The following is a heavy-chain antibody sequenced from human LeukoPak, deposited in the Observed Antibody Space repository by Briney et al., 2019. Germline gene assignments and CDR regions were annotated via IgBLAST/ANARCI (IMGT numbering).Heavy chain of an antibody. J-gene: IGHJ4*02. CDR1: GFTFSSYS. CDR2: ISSSSSYI. Sequence: PGGSLRLSCAASGFTFSSYSMNWVRQAPGKGLEWVSSISSSSSYIYYADSVKGRFTISRDNAKNSLHLQMNSLRAEDTAVYYCARDLDNWNYVDWGQGTLVTVSS. D-gene: IGHD1-7*01. V-gene: IGHV3-21*01. CDR3: ARDLDNWNYVD.